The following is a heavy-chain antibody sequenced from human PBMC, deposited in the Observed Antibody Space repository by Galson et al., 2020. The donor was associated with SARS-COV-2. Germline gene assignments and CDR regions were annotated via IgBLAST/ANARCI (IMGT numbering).Heavy chain of an antibody. CDR1: GFVFSTFG. CDR3: ARDRYCSTSRCYNWFGP. V-gene: IGHV3-33*05. J-gene: IGHJ5*02. Sequence: GGSLRLSCETSGFVFSTFGMHWVRQAPGKGLEWVGFISYDGSIKHYGDSVKGRFTISRDNSKNILYLQADSVRVEDTALYYCARDRYCSTSRCYNWFGPWGQGTLVTVSS. D-gene: IGHD2-15*01. CDR2: ISYDGSIK.